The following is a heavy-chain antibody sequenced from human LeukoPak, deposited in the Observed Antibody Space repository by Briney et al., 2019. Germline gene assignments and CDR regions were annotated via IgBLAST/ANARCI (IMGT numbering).Heavy chain of an antibody. D-gene: IGHD5-24*01. CDR3: ARGRDGYNYGYEYFQH. V-gene: IGHV4-59*01. CDR2: IYYSVST. Sequence: PSETLSLTCTVSGGSISSYYWSWIRQPPGKGLEWIGYIYYSVSTNYNPSLKSRVTISVDTSKKQFSLKLSSVTAADTAVYYCARGRDGYNYGYEYFQHWGQGTLVTVSS. J-gene: IGHJ1*01. CDR1: GGSISSYY.